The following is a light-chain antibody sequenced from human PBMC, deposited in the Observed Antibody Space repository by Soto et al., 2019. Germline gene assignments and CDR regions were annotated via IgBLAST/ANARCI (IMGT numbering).Light chain of an antibody. CDR1: SSDVGGYNY. CDR3: CSYAGSYTGV. J-gene: IGLJ1*01. CDR2: DVS. Sequence: QSALTQPRSVSGSPGQSVTISCTGTSSDVGGYNYVSWYQQHPGKAPKLMIYDVSKRPSGVSDRFSGSKSGNTASLTISVLQAEDEADYYCCSYAGSYTGVFGTGTKLTVL. V-gene: IGLV2-11*01.